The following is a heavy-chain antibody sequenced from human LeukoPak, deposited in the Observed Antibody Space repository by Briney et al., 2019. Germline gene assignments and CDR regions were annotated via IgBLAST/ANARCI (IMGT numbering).Heavy chain of an antibody. CDR3: ARDKKSGESSEIDY. Sequence: GGSLRLSCAASGFTVSNYWVHWVRQTPGKGLVWVSRINRDGSTTKHADSVKGRFTVSRDNAKNTLNLQMNSLRAEDTAVYYCARDKKSGESSEIDYWGQGTLVTVSS. J-gene: IGHJ4*02. V-gene: IGHV3-74*03. D-gene: IGHD3-10*01. CDR2: INRDGSTT. CDR1: GFTVSNYW.